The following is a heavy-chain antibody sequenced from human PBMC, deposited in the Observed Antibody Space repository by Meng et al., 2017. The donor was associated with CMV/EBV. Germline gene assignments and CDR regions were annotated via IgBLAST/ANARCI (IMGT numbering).Heavy chain of an antibody. CDR1: GFTFASYG. Sequence: CQASGFTFASYGISWMRQAPGQWLEWMGWISAYNGNTNYAQKLQGRVTMTTDTSTSTAYMELRSLRSDDTAVYYCARGRSGSYYSFDYWGQGTLVTVSS. CDR3: ARGRSGSYYSFDY. J-gene: IGHJ4*02. V-gene: IGHV1-18*01. D-gene: IGHD1-26*01. CDR2: ISAYNGNT.